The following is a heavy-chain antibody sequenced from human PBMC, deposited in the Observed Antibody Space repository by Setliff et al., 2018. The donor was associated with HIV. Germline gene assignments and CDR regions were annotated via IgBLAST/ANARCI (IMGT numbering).Heavy chain of an antibody. Sequence: ASVKVSCKASADTFTNCLINWLRQAPGQGLEWMGWINTYNGNTKYGQKFQGSVTMTTDTYTSTVYMELRNLRSDDTAVYFCARGGPARVALLYWFDPWGQGTLVTVSS. V-gene: IGHV1-18*01. J-gene: IGHJ5*02. CDR2: INTYNGNT. CDR3: ARGGPARVALLYWFDP. CDR1: ADTFTNCL. D-gene: IGHD2-21*01.